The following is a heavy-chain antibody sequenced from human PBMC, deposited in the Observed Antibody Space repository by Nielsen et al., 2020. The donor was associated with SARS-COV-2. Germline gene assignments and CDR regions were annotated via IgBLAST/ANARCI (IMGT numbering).Heavy chain of an antibody. CDR1: GFTFSSYG. J-gene: IGHJ4*02. CDR3: AKDRDGGFDY. Sequence: GESLKISCAASGFTFSSYGMHWVRQAPGKGLEWVAVISYDGSNKYYADSVKGRFTISRDNSKNTLYLQMNSLRAEDTAVYYCAKDRDGGFDYWGQGTLVTVSS. V-gene: IGHV3-30*18. D-gene: IGHD3-10*01. CDR2: ISYDGSNK.